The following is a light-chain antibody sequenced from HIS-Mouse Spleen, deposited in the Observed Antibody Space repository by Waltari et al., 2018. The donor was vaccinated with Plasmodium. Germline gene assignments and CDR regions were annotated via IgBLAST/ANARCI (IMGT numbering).Light chain of an antibody. CDR1: ISRIGSNT. CDR2: SNN. Sequence: QSVLTQPPSASGTPGQRVTISCSGSISRIGSNTENWYQQLPGTAPKLLIYSNNQRPSGVPDRFSGSKSGTSASLAISGLQSEDEADYYCAAWDDSLNGVVFAGGTKLTVL. V-gene: IGLV1-44*01. CDR3: AAWDDSLNGVV. J-gene: IGLJ2*01.